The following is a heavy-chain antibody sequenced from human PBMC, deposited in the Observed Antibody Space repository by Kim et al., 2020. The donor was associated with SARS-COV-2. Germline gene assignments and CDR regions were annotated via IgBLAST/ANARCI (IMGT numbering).Heavy chain of an antibody. D-gene: IGHD6-25*01. Sequence: GESLKISCKGSGYSFTSYWIGWVRQMPGKGLEWMGIIYPGDSDTRYSPSFQGQVTISADKSISTAYLQWSSLKASDTAMYYCERHPFRGAAPGYWYFDLWGRGTLVTVSS. J-gene: IGHJ2*01. CDR3: ERHPFRGAAPGYWYFDL. CDR2: IYPGDSDT. CDR1: GYSFTSYW. V-gene: IGHV5-51*01.